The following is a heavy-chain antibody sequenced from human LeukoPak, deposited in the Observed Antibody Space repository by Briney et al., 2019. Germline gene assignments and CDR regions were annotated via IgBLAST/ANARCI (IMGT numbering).Heavy chain of an antibody. CDR1: GFTFSDFY. CDR3: AELGITMIGGV. D-gene: IGHD3-10*02. Sequence: PGGSLRLSCAASGFTFSDFYMSWIRQAPGKGLEWVSYISSSGDTIYYADSLKGRFTVSRDNAKNSLYLEMNSLRAEDTAVYYCAELGITMIGGVWGKGTTVTISS. V-gene: IGHV3-11*04. J-gene: IGHJ6*04. CDR2: ISSSGDTI.